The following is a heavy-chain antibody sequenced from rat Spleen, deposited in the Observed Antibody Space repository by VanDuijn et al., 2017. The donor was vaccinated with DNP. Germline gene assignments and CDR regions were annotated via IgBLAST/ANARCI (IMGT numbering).Heavy chain of an antibody. CDR1: GFTFSDYY. CDR2: IRYDGGST. V-gene: IGHV5-22*01. CDR3: VRWYNSGHYFDY. J-gene: IGHJ2*01. D-gene: IGHD4-3*01. Sequence: EVQLVESGGGLVQPGRSLKLSCAASGFTFSDYYMAWGRQAPTRGLEWVAYIRYDGGSTYYGDSVKGRFTISRDNAQSALNLQMNSLRSEDMATYYCVRWYNSGHYFDYWGQGVMVTVSS.